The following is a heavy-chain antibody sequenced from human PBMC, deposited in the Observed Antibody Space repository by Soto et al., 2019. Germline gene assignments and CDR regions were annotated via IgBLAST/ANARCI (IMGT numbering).Heavy chain of an antibody. CDR1: GHTFSNYE. CDR3: TRNGGGLGV. CDR2: MNPNNGNT. Sequence: QVQLVQSGAEVKKPGASVKVSCKASGHTFSNYEIHWVRQATGQGLEWMGWMNPNNGNTGYAQKFQDRVTMTWTTSISTAYMELSSLRSEDTAIYYCTRNGGGLGVWGQGTLVTVSS. J-gene: IGHJ4*02. V-gene: IGHV1-8*01. D-gene: IGHD3-10*01.